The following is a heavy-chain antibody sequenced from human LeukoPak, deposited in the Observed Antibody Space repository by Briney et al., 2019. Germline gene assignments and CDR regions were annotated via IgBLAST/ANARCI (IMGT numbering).Heavy chain of an antibody. CDR3: ARLGYCSSTSCYTGKY. CDR2: IYHSGST. CDR1: GYSISSGYY. Sequence: PSETLPLTCAVSGYSISSGYYWGWIRQPPGKGLEWIGSIYHSGSTYYNPSLKSRVTISVDTSKNQFSLKLSSVTAADTAVYYCARLGYCSSTSCYTGKYWGQGTLVTVSS. D-gene: IGHD2-2*02. J-gene: IGHJ4*02. V-gene: IGHV4-38-2*01.